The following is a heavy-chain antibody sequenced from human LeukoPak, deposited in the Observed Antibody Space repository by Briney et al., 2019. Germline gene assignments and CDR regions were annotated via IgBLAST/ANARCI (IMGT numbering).Heavy chain of an antibody. CDR3: ARSSEYGDPFNY. CDR1: GASISRSDYF. D-gene: IGHD4-17*01. V-gene: IGHV4-39*01. Sequence: PSETLSLTCTVSGASISRSDYFWGWIRQPPGKGLEWIGSIYYSGSTYYSPSLKGRVTISVDTSKNQFSLKLNSVTAADTAGYYCARSSEYGDPFNYWGQGTLVTVSS. J-gene: IGHJ4*02. CDR2: IYYSGST.